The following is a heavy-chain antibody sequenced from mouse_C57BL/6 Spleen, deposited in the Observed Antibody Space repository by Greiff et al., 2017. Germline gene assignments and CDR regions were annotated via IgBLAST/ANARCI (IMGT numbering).Heavy chain of an antibody. CDR1: GYTFTDYY. CDR2: IYPGSGNT. V-gene: IGHV1-76*01. D-gene: IGHD2-4*01. CDR3: AREDYDYPNYFDY. Sequence: QVQLKESGAELVRPGASVKLSCKASGYTFTDYYINWVKQRPGQGLEWIARIYPGSGNTYYNEKFKGKATLTAEKSSSTAYMQLSSLTSEDSADYFCAREDYDYPNYFDYWGQGTTLTVAA. J-gene: IGHJ2*01.